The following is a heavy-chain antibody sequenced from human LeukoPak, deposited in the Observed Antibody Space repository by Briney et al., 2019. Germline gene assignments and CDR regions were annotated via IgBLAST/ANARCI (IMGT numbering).Heavy chain of an antibody. CDR3: ARRVPNEVITDYFDY. Sequence: QAGGSLRLSCAASGFTFSSYGMHWVRQAPGKGLEWVAFIRYDGSNKYYADSVKGRFTISRDNSKNTLYLQMNSLRAEDTAVYYCARRVPNEVITDYFDYWGPGTLVTVSS. D-gene: IGHD3-16*01. CDR1: GFTFSSYG. V-gene: IGHV3-30*02. CDR2: IRYDGSNK. J-gene: IGHJ4*02.